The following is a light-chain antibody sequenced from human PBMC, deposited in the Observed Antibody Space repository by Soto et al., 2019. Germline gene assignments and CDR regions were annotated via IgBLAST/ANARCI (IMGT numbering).Light chain of an antibody. Sequence: QSALTQPRSVSGSPGQSVTISCTGTSSDVGGYNYVSWYQQHPGKAPKLLIYDVSKRPSGVPDRFSGSESGNTASLTISGLQAEDEADYYCCSYAGSYILSVFGTGTKVTVL. V-gene: IGLV2-11*01. CDR1: SSDVGGYNY. J-gene: IGLJ1*01. CDR3: CSYAGSYILSV. CDR2: DVS.